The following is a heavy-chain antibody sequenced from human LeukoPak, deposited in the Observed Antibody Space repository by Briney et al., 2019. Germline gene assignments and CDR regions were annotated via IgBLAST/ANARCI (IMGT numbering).Heavy chain of an antibody. D-gene: IGHD3-10*01. V-gene: IGHV3-9*01. CDR3: AKDKVVRGVIKYYFDY. Sequence: NPGGSLRLTCAASGFTFDDYAMHWVRQAPGKGLEWVSGISWNSGSIGYADSVKGRFTISRDNAKNSLYLQMNSLRAEDTALYYCAKDKVVRGVIKYYFDYWGQGTLVTVSS. CDR2: ISWNSGSI. J-gene: IGHJ4*02. CDR1: GFTFDDYA.